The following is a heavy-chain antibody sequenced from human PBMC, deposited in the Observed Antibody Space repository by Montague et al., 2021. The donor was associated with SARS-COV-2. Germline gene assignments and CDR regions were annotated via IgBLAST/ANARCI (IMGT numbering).Heavy chain of an antibody. Sequence: SLRLSCAASGFTISSHWMHWVRQLPGKGLLWVSRINTDGTITNYADSVKGRFTISRDNAKNSMYLQMNSLRVEDTAVYYCATDRTVAPGYGFDPWGQGTLVTVSS. CDR1: GFTISSHW. D-gene: IGHD3-9*01. V-gene: IGHV3-74*01. CDR2: INTDGTIT. J-gene: IGHJ5*02. CDR3: ATDRTVAPGYGFDP.